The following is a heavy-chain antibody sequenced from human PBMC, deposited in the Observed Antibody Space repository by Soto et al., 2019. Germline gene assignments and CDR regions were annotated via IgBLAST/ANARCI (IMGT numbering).Heavy chain of an antibody. V-gene: IGHV4-59*08. J-gene: IGHJ6*02. CDR3: ARRALVPAAANGMYA. D-gene: IGHD2-2*01. CDR1: GVSISNYY. CDR2: VYYSGNT. Sequence: SETLSLSCIVSGVSISNYYWSWIRQPPGKGLEWIGYVYYSGNTNYNPSLKGRVTISVDTSKNQFSLKLSSVTAADTAVYYCARRALVPAAANGMYAWAQETALTISS.